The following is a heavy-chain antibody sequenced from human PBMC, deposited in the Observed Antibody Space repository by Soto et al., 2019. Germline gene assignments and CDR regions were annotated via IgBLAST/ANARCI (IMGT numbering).Heavy chain of an antibody. J-gene: IGHJ4*02. CDR2: IYYGGST. CDR1: GGDVTSSRYY. V-gene: IGHV4-39*01. D-gene: IGHD3-3*01. CDR3: ATMEPQNDFWSANYYFAY. Sequence: QLQLRESGPGLVRPSETLSLTCTVSGGDVTSSRYYWAWIRQTPGKGLEWIATIYYGGSTYYNASLKSRVTVSIDPSKNQFSLKMTSGSAADTAVYFCATMEPQNDFWSANYYFAYWGQGTLVTVSS.